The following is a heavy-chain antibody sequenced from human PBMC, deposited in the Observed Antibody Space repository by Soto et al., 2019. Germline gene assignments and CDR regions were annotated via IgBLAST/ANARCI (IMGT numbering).Heavy chain of an antibody. V-gene: IGHV3-7*05. J-gene: IGHJ6*02. Sequence: EVQLVESGGGLVQPGGSLRLSCAASGFTFRTYWLSWVRQVPGKGLEWVANINLDGREKNYVDSLKGRFTISRDNDRNSLYLQMSSLRAEDTGLYYCARDGSASGYSYDYHGMDVWGQGTKVTVS. CDR3: ARDGSASGYSYDYHGMDV. D-gene: IGHD5-18*01. CDR2: INLDGREK. CDR1: GFTFRTYW.